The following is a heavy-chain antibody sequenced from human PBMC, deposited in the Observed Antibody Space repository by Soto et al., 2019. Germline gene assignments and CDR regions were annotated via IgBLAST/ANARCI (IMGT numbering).Heavy chain of an antibody. CDR3: VHRRKIDYSVWGGYRYDGFDY. J-gene: IGHJ4*02. V-gene: IGHV2-5*01. Sequence: QITLKESGPSLGKPTQTLTLTCTFSGFSLSTTGMGVGWIRQPPGMALQWLVLTYCTNDNLYSPSLKSRLSITRDTTKNQVVLTMTNMSPVDTATSFCVHRRKIDYSVWGGYRYDGFDYWGQGALVTVSS. D-gene: IGHD3-16*02. CDR2: TYCTNDN. CDR1: GFSLSTTGMG.